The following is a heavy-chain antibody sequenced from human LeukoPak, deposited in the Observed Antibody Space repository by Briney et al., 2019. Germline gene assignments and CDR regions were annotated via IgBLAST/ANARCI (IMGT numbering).Heavy chain of an antibody. CDR1: GGSISSYY. V-gene: IGHV4-59*08. D-gene: IGHD3-16*01. J-gene: IGHJ5*02. CDR2: IYYSGST. Sequence: SETLSLTCTVSGGSISSYYWSWIRQPPGKGLEWIGYIYYSGSTNYNPSLKSRVTISVDTSKNQFSLKLSSVTAADTAVYYCASLRSSGGRGNWFDPWGQGTLVTVSS. CDR3: ASLRSSGGRGNWFDP.